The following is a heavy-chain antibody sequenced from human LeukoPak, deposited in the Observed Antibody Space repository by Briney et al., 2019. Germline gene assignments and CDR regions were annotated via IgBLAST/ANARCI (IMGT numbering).Heavy chain of an antibody. J-gene: IGHJ4*02. V-gene: IGHV3-23*01. D-gene: IGHD3-22*01. CDR3: AKAYYYDSSGYYRLDY. Sequence: GGSLRLSCAASGFTFSSYAMSWVRQAPGKGLEWVSAISGSGGSTYYADSVKGRFTISRDNSKNTLYLQMNSLRAEDTAVCYCAKAYYYDSSGYYRLDYWGQGTLVTVSS. CDR1: GFTFSSYA. CDR2: ISGSGGST.